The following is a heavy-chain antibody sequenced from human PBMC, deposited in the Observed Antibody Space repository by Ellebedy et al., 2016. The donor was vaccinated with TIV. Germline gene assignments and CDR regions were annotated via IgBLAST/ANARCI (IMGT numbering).Heavy chain of an antibody. D-gene: IGHD2-15*01. CDR3: AGLRYCSGGSLAKTRYYYYGTDV. CDR1: GFTVNNNY. J-gene: IGHJ6*02. Sequence: GESLKISCAASGFTVNNNYMPCVRQAPGKGLEWVSPFFRGGNNYYAYSVSGRFTISRDISKHTLLLQMNGLRIEDTAVYYCAGLRYCSGGSLAKTRYYYYGTDVWGQGTTVAVSS. CDR2: FFRGGNN. V-gene: IGHV3-66*04.